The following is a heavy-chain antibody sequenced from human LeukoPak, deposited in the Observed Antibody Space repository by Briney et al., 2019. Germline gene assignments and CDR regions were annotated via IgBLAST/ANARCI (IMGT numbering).Heavy chain of an antibody. V-gene: IGHV4-39*01. J-gene: IGHJ4*02. CDR1: GGSISSSGYY. CDR2: IYYSGIT. CDR3: ARHVRDTAMGW. Sequence: SETLSLTCTVSGGSISSSGYYWGWIRQSPGEGLEWIGNIYYSGITYYNPSLKSRVTISVDTSKNQFSLKLSSVTAADTAVYYCARHVRDTAMGWWGQGTLVTVSS. D-gene: IGHD5-18*01.